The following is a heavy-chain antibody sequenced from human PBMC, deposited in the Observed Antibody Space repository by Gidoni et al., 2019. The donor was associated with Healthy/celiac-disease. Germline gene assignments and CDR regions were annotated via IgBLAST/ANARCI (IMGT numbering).Heavy chain of an antibody. V-gene: IGHV3-23*01. CDR3: AKDLISSGYYGDY. Sequence: EVPLLESGGGWVQPGGSLRPSCAASGFTFSSYAMSWVRQAPGKGLEWVSAISGSGGSTYYADSVKGRFTISRDNSKNTLYLQMNSLRAEDTAVYYCAKDLISSGYYGDYWGQGTLVTVSS. J-gene: IGHJ4*02. CDR1: GFTFSSYA. CDR2: ISGSGGST. D-gene: IGHD3-22*01.